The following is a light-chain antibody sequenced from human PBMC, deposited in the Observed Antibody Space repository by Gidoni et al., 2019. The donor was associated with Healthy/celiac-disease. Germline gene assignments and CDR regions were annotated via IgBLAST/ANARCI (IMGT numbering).Light chain of an antibody. CDR2: GAS. V-gene: IGKV3-20*01. Sequence: EIVLTQSPGTLSLSPGERATLSCRASQSVSSSYLAWYQQKPGQAPSLLIYGASSRATGIPARFSGSGSGTDFTLTISRLEPEDFAVYYCQQYGSSPYTFGQXTKLEIK. J-gene: IGKJ2*01. CDR1: QSVSSSY. CDR3: QQYGSSPYT.